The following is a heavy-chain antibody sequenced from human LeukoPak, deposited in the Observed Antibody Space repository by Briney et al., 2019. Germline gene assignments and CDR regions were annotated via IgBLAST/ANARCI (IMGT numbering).Heavy chain of an antibody. Sequence: GASVKVSCKASGGTLRNYAISWVRQAPGQGLEWMGGIIPVFGTAHYAQKFQGRVTITADESTSTVHMELSSLRSEDTAVFYCARAMRTVTGSGYYYGMDVWGQGTTVTVSS. V-gene: IGHV1-69*13. D-gene: IGHD4-17*01. J-gene: IGHJ6*02. CDR2: IIPVFGTA. CDR3: ARAMRTVTGSGYYYGMDV. CDR1: GGTLRNYA.